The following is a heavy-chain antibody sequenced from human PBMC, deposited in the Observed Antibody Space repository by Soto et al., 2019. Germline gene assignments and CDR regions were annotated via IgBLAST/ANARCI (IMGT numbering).Heavy chain of an antibody. CDR2: ISYDGSNK. D-gene: IGHD2-15*01. CDR1: GFTFSSYG. Sequence: GGSLRLSCAASGFTFSSYGMHWVRQAPGKGLEWVAVISYDGSNKYYADSVKGRFTISRDNSKNTLHLQMNSLRAEDTAVYYCAKDLEVVAAPDYWGQGTLVTVSS. CDR3: AKDLEVVAAPDY. V-gene: IGHV3-30*18. J-gene: IGHJ4*02.